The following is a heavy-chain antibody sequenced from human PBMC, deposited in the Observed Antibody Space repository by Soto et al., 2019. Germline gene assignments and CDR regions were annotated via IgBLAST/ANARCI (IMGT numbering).Heavy chain of an antibody. D-gene: IGHD5-18*01. V-gene: IGHV4-31*03. CDR2: IYYSGST. J-gene: IGHJ6*02. Sequence: SETLSLTCTVSGGSISSGGYYWSWIRQHPGKGLEWIGYIYYSGSTYYNPSLKSRVTISVDTSKNQFSLKLSSVTAADTAVYYCARGTAMDRIVVSYYYGTDVWGQGTTVTVS. CDR1: GGSISSGGYY. CDR3: ARGTAMDRIVVSYYYGTDV.